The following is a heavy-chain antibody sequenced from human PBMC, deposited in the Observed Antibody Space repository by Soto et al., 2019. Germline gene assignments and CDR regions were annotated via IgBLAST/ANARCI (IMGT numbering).Heavy chain of an antibody. CDR3: ARGGLGLYYYDSSGYPDYYYGMDV. V-gene: IGHV4-59*01. J-gene: IGHJ6*02. D-gene: IGHD3-22*01. Sequence: SETLSLTCTVSGGSISSYYWSWIRQPPGKGLEWIGYIYYSGSTNYNPSLKSRVTISVDTSKNQFSLKLSSVTAADTAVYYCARGGLGLYYYDSSGYPDYYYGMDVWGQGTTVTVSS. CDR2: IYYSGST. CDR1: GGSISSYY.